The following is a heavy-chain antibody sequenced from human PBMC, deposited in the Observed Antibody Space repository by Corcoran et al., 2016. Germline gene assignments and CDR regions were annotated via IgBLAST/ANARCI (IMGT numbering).Heavy chain of an antibody. Sequence: QVPLLQSRTEVKKPGASVKVSCKASGYTFTNYAVHWVRQAPGQRLEWMAWINAGNGKTKYSQKFQDRVTLTRDTSASTAYMEMTSLSCEDTAVYYFARGRWSGTSVFYYLDYWGQGSLVTVSS. CDR1: GYTFTNYA. D-gene: IGHD3-22*01. CDR2: INAGNGKT. CDR3: ARGRWSGTSVFYYLDY. V-gene: IGHV1-3*01. J-gene: IGHJ4*02.